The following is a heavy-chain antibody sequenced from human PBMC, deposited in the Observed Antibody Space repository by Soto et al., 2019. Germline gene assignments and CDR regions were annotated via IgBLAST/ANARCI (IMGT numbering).Heavy chain of an antibody. CDR3: AKIVRGGIYDYVWGSYRLDYYYGMDV. CDR2: ISYDGSNK. Sequence: QVQLVESGGGVVQPGRSLRLSCAASGFTFSSYGMHWVRQAPGKGLEWVAVISYDGSNKYYADSVKGRFTISRDNSKNTLYLKMNGLRAEDTAVYYCAKIVRGGIYDYVWGSYRLDYYYGMDVWGQGTTVTVSS. J-gene: IGHJ6*02. CDR1: GFTFSSYG. D-gene: IGHD3-16*02. V-gene: IGHV3-30*18.